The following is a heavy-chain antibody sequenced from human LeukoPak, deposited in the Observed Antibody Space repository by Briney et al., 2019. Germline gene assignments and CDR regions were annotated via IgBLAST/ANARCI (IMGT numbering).Heavy chain of an antibody. Sequence: PGGSLRLSCAASGFTFSSYSMNWVRQAPGKGLEWVSCISKSSSYIGYAGSVKGRFTISRDNAKNSLYLQMNSLRAEDTAVYYCARESDYGDFFFDYWGQGTLVTVSS. V-gene: IGHV3-21*01. D-gene: IGHD4-17*01. CDR3: ARESDYGDFFFDY. CDR2: ISKSSSYI. CDR1: GFTFSSYS. J-gene: IGHJ4*02.